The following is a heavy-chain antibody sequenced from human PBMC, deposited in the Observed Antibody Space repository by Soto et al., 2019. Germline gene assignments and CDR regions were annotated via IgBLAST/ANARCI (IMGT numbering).Heavy chain of an antibody. J-gene: IGHJ6*03. CDR2: IYYSGST. V-gene: IGHV4-59*01. Sequence: LSLTCTVSGGSISSYYWSWIRQPPGKGLEWIGYIYYSGSTNYNPSLKSRVTISVDTSKNQFSLKLSSVTAADTAVYYCARDSGPAGYYDFWSGYGVGYYYYMDVWGKGTTVTVSS. D-gene: IGHD3-3*01. CDR3: ARDSGPAGYYDFWSGYGVGYYYYMDV. CDR1: GGSISSYY.